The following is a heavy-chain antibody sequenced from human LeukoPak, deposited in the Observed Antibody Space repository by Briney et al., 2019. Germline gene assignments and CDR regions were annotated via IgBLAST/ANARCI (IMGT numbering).Heavy chain of an antibody. CDR2: ISSSSSTI. CDR1: GFTFSSYS. V-gene: IGHV3-48*01. J-gene: IGHJ4*02. CDR3: AKGPIAVAGPFDY. Sequence: PGGSLRLSCAASGFTFSSYSMNWVRQAPGRGLEWVSYISSSSSTIYYADSVKGRFTISRDNAKNTLYLQMNSLRAEDTAVYYCAKGPIAVAGPFDYWGQGTLVTVSS. D-gene: IGHD6-19*01.